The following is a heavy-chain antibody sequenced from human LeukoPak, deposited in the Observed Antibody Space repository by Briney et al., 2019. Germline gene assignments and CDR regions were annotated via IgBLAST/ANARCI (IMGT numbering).Heavy chain of an antibody. Sequence: GASVKVSCKASGGTFSSYAISWVRQAPGQGLEWMGGIIPIFGTANYAQKFQGRVTITADESTSTAYMELSSLRSEDTAVYYCAREPGYYDFWSGSGPYYYMDVWGKGTTVTVSS. CDR1: GGTFSSYA. D-gene: IGHD3-3*01. CDR2: IIPIFGTA. CDR3: AREPGYYDFWSGSGPYYYMDV. V-gene: IGHV1-69*13. J-gene: IGHJ6*03.